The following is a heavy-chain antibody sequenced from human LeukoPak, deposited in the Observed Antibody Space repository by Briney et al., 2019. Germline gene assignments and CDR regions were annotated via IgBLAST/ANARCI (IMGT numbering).Heavy chain of an antibody. CDR2: IYYSGST. J-gene: IGHJ5*02. CDR1: GGSISSYS. V-gene: IGHV4-59*01. D-gene: IGHD3-10*01. Sequence: SETLSLTCTVSGGSISSYSWSWIRQPPGKGLEWIGYIYYSGSTYYNPSLKSRVTISVDTSKNQFSLKPNSVTAADTAVYYCARARSGSYLDWFDPWGQGTLVTVSS. CDR3: ARARSGSYLDWFDP.